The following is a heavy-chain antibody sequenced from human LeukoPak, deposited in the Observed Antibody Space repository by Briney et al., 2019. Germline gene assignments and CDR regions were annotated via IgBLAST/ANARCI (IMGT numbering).Heavy chain of an antibody. CDR1: GVTFSSYG. V-gene: IGHV3-23*01. CDR3: AKDTYSGSYHQSGEFSD. D-gene: IGHD1-26*01. Sequence: GGSLRLSCAASGVTFSSYGMSWVRQAPGKGLEWVSAISGSGGSTYYADPVKGRFTISRDTSKNTVYLQMNRLRAEDTAVYFCAKDTYSGSYHQSGEFSDWGQGTLVTVSS. CDR2: ISGSGGST. J-gene: IGHJ4*02.